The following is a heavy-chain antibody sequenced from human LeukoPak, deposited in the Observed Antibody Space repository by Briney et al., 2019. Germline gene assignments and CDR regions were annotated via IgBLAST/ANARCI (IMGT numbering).Heavy chain of an antibody. V-gene: IGHV4-4*07. CDR1: VGSIISYY. CDR3: ARDSSSWSFLDY. D-gene: IGHD6-13*01. Sequence: SETLSLTLTGSVGSIISYYWSWIRPPAGKGVEGIGRIYTSGSTNYNPSLKSRVTMSVDTSKNQFSLKLSSVTAADTAVYYCARDSSSWSFLDYWGQGTLVTVSS. J-gene: IGHJ4*02. CDR2: IYTSGST.